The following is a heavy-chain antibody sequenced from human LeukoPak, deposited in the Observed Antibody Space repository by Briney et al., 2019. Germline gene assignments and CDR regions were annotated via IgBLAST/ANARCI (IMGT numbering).Heavy chain of an antibody. D-gene: IGHD3-22*01. J-gene: IGHJ3*02. CDR3: ARDRPSYYYDSRTDAFDI. CDR1: GGSISSGSYY. Sequence: SQTLSLTCTISGGSISSGSYYWSWIRQPAGKGLEWIGRIYTSGSTNYNPSLKSRVTISVDTSKNQFSLKLSSVTAADTAVYYCARDRPSYYYDSRTDAFDIWGQGTMVTVSS. V-gene: IGHV4-61*02. CDR2: IYTSGST.